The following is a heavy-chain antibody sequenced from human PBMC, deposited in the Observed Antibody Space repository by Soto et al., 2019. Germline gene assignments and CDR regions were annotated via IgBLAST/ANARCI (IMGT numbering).Heavy chain of an antibody. J-gene: IGHJ6*02. CDR2: IYYSGST. V-gene: IGHV4-61*01. Sequence: QVQLQESGPGLVKPSETLSLTCTVSGGSVSSGSYYWSWIRQPPGKGLEWIGYIYYSGSTNYNPSLKSRVTISVDTSKNQCSLKLSSVTAADTAVYYCARDSVRHSSGWYDYYYGMDVWGQGTTVTVSS. CDR1: GGSVSSGSYY. D-gene: IGHD6-19*01. CDR3: ARDSVRHSSGWYDYYYGMDV.